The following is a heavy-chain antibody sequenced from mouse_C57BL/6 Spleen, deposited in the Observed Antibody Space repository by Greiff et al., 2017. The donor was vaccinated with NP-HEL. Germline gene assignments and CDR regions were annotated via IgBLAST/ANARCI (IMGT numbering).Heavy chain of an antibody. CDR1: GYAFSSYW. D-gene: IGHD2-4*01. Sequence: QVQLKQSGAELVKPGASVKISCKASGYAFSSYWMNWVTQRPGKGLEWIGQIYPGDGDTNYNGKFKGKASLTADKSSSTAYMQLSSLTSEDSAVYFCARGDYDGYWYFDVWGTGTTVTVSS. CDR3: ARGDYDGYWYFDV. CDR2: IYPGDGDT. J-gene: IGHJ1*03. V-gene: IGHV1-80*01.